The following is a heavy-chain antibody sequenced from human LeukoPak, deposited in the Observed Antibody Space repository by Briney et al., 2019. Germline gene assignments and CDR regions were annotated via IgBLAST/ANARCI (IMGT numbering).Heavy chain of an antibody. CDR1: GGSFSGYY. J-gene: IGHJ4*02. D-gene: IGHD6-19*01. Sequence: SETLSLTCAVYGGSFSGYYWSWIRQPPGKGLEWIGEINHSGSTNYNPSLKSRVTISVDTSKNQFSLKLSSVTAADTAVYYCASLYSSGWTFDYWGQGTPVTVSS. CDR2: INHSGST. V-gene: IGHV4-34*01. CDR3: ASLYSSGWTFDY.